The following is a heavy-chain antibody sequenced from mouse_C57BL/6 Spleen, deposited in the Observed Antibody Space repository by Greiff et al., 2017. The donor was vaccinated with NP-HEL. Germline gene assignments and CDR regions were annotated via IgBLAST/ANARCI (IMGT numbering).Heavy chain of an antibody. CDR2: IHPNSGST. V-gene: IGHV1-64*01. CDR3: ASVGITTVVRYFDV. J-gene: IGHJ1*03. CDR1: GYTLTSYW. D-gene: IGHD1-1*01. Sequence: VQLQQPGAELVKPGASVKLSCKASGYTLTSYWMHWVKQRPGQGLEWIGMIHPNSGSTNYNEKFKSKATLTVDKSSSTAYMQLSSLTSEDSAVFYCASVGITTVVRYFDVWGTGTTVTVSS.